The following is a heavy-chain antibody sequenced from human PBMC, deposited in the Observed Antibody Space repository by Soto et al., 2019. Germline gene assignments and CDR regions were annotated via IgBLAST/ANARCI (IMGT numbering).Heavy chain of an antibody. V-gene: IGHV3-21*01. Sequence: PGGSLRLSCAASGFTFSSYSMNWVRQAPGKGLEWVSSISSSSSYIYYADSVKGRFTISRDNAKNSLYLQMSSLRAEDTAVYYCARDAIAARPPWFDPWGQGTLVTVSS. J-gene: IGHJ5*02. CDR3: ARDAIAARPPWFDP. D-gene: IGHD6-6*01. CDR1: GFTFSSYS. CDR2: ISSSSSYI.